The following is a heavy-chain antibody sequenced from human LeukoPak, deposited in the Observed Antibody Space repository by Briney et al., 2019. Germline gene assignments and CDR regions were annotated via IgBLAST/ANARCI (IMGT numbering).Heavy chain of an antibody. J-gene: IGHJ4*02. V-gene: IGHV3-13*01. D-gene: IGHD6-19*01. CDR2: IGTAGDT. CDR1: GFTFSSYN. Sequence: GGSLRLSCAASGFTFSSYNMHWVRQATGKGLEWVSAIGTAGDTYYPGSVKGRFTISRENAKNSLYLQMNSLRAGDTAVYYCARSRGSSGWFDYWGQGTLVTVSS. CDR3: ARSRGSSGWFDY.